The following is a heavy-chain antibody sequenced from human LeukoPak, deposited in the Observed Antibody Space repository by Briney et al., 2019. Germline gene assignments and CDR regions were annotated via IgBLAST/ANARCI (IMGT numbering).Heavy chain of an antibody. V-gene: IGHV3-23*01. D-gene: IGHD1-26*01. CDR1: GFTFSSYE. Sequence: PGGSLRLSCAASGFTFSSYEMNWVRQAPGKGLEWVSAISGSGGSTYYADSVKGRFTISRDNSKNTLYLQMNSLRAEDTAVYYCAKLGGRFSDYYFDYWGQGTPVTVSS. CDR3: AKLGGRFSDYYFDY. J-gene: IGHJ4*02. CDR2: ISGSGGST.